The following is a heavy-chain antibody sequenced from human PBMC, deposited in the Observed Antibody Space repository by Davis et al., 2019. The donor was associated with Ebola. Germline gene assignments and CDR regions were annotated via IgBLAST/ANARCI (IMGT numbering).Heavy chain of an antibody. D-gene: IGHD6-19*01. CDR1: GFTFSDYY. V-gene: IGHV3-11*04. CDR3: ARAILPGIAVAGVFYGMDV. Sequence: GESLKISCAASGFTFSDYYMSWIRQAPGKGLEWVSYISSSGSTIYYADSVKGRFTISRDNAKNSLYLQMNSLRAEDTAVYYCARAILPGIAVAGVFYGMDVWGQGTTVTVSS. CDR2: ISSSGSTI. J-gene: IGHJ6*02.